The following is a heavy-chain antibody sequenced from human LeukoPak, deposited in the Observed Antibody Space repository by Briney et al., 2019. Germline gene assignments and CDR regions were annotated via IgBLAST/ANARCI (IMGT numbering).Heavy chain of an antibody. CDR3: ARDYDYVWGSYRYEFIEAGKGLDP. CDR2: SIPIFGTA. Sequence: SVKVSCKASGGTFSSYAISWVRQAPGQGLEWMGRSIPIFGTANYAQKFQGRVTITTDESTSTAYMELSSLRSEDTAVYYCARDYDYVWGSYRYEFIEAGKGLDPWGQGTLVTVSS. CDR1: GGTFSSYA. V-gene: IGHV1-69*05. D-gene: IGHD3-16*02. J-gene: IGHJ5*02.